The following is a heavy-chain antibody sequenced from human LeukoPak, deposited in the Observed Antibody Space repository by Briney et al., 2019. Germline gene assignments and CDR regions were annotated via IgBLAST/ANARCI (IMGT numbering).Heavy chain of an antibody. V-gene: IGHV3-30-3*01. J-gene: IGHJ3*02. Sequence: GGSLRLSCAASGFTFSSYAMHWVRQAPGKGLEWVAVISYDGSNKYYADSVKGRFTISRDNSKNTLYLQMNSLRAEDTAVYYCATMRSIESARGAFDIWGQGTMVIVSS. CDR1: GFTFSSYA. D-gene: IGHD6-13*01. CDR2: ISYDGSNK. CDR3: ATMRSIESARGAFDI.